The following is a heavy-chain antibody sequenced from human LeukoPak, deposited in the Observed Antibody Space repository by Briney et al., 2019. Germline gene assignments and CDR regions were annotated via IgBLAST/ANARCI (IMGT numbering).Heavy chain of an antibody. CDR2: IYYSGST. CDR1: GGSFSGYH. Sequence: PSETLSLTCAVYGGSFSGYHWSWIRQPPGKGLEWIGSIYYSGSTYYNPSLKGRVTISVDTSKNQFSLKLSSVTAADTAVYYCARGGWLRRWLQFHWFDPWGQGTLVTVSS. J-gene: IGHJ5*02. CDR3: ARGGWLRRWLQFHWFDP. D-gene: IGHD5-24*01. V-gene: IGHV4-34*01.